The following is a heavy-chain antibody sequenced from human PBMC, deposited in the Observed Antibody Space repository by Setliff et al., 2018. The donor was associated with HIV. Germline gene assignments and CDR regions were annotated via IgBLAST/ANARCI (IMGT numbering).Heavy chain of an antibody. CDR1: GGTFSSYA. CDR2: IIPILGIA. J-gene: IGHJ2*01. CDR3: ARVREEQLAPLPNWYFEL. D-gene: IGHD6-6*01. V-gene: IGHV1-69*10. Sequence: VKVSCKASGGTFSSYAISWVRQAPGQGLEWMGGIIPILGIANYAQKFQGRVTITADKSTSTAYMALSSLRSEDTAVYYCARVREEQLAPLPNWYFELWGRGTLVTVSS.